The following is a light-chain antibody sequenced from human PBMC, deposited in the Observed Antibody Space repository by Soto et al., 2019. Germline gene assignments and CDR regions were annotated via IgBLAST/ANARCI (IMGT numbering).Light chain of an antibody. CDR3: QQYHTAPPT. Sequence: EILLTQSPGTLSLSPGDRATLFCRASQSISSRYLAWYRQRPGQAPRLPIYGASSRAADIPPRFSGSGSGTDFTLTIDRLEPEDFAVYHCQQYHTAPPTFGGGTKVDIK. V-gene: IGKV3-20*01. J-gene: IGKJ4*01. CDR2: GAS. CDR1: QSISSRY.